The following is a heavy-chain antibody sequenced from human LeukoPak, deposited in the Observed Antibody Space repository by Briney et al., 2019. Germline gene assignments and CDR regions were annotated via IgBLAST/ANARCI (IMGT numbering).Heavy chain of an antibody. CDR1: GYTFTGYY. CDR2: INPNSGGT. V-gene: IGHV1-2*02. Sequence: GASVKVSCKASGYTFTGYYMHWVRQAPGQGLEWMGWINPNSGGTNYAQKFQGRVTMTRDTSISTAYMELSRLRSDDTAVYYCARSPYYGSGSYYKGSRLLDWFDPWGQGTLVTVSS. CDR3: ARSPYYGSGSYYKGSRLLDWFDP. D-gene: IGHD3-10*01. J-gene: IGHJ5*02.